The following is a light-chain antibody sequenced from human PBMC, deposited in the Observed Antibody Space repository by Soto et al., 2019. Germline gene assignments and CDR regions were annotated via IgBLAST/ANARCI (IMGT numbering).Light chain of an antibody. J-gene: IGKJ4*01. CDR2: DAS. V-gene: IGKV1-5*01. Sequence: DIQMTQSPSILSASVGDGVTITCRASQSIGKWLAWYQQKPGKAPKVLIYDASTLESGVPSRFSGGRYGTAFTLSISSLQPDDFATYYCQHYNGHFGGGTKVDIK. CDR1: QSIGKW. CDR3: QHYNGH.